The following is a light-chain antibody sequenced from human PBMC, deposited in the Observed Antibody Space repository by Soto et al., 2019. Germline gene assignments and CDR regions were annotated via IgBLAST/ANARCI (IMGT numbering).Light chain of an antibody. CDR3: QQLRSYPST. CDR1: QDISRY. CDR2: AAS. Sequence: IQVTQSPSSLSASVGDRVTITCRASQDISRYLAWYQQKPGKAPTLLIYAASTLQSGVPSRFSGSGFGTDFTLTISSLKAEDFASYYCQQLRSYPSTFGGGTKVDIK. J-gene: IGKJ4*01. V-gene: IGKV1-9*01.